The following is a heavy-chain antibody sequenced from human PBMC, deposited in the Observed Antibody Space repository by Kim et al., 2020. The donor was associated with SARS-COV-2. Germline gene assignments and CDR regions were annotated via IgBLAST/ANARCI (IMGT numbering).Heavy chain of an antibody. J-gene: IGHJ3*02. V-gene: IGHV4-4*07. CDR3: ARFADISPNAFDI. CDR2: IYVSGST. CDR1: GGSFGKDY. Sequence: SETLSLTCTVSGGSFGKDYWSWIRQPAGKGLEWIGRIYVSGSTSYNSSLKSRVTMSLDTSRNQFSLKLTSVTAADTAVYYCARFADISPNAFDIWGQGTMVTVSS.